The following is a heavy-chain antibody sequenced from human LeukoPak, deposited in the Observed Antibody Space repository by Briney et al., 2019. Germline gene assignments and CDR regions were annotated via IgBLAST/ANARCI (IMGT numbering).Heavy chain of an antibody. D-gene: IGHD5-24*01. J-gene: IGHJ5*02. Sequence: PGRSLRLSCAASGFTINDYAMHWVRLAPGKGLEWVSGITWNSDNLDYADSVKGRFTISRDNAKNSLYLQMNSLRAEDTALYYCAKAGGRWLQFRSWFDPWGQGTLVTVSS. CDR1: GFTINDYA. V-gene: IGHV3-9*01. CDR3: AKAGGRWLQFRSWFDP. CDR2: ITWNSDNL.